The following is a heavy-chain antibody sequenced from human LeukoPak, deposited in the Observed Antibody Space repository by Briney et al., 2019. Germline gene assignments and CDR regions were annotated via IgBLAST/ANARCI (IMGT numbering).Heavy chain of an antibody. CDR2: IIPIFGTT. Sequence: SVKVSCKASGGTFSSYAISWVRQAPGQGLEWMGGIIPIFGTTNYAQKFQDRVTITADKSTSTAYMELSSLRSEDTAVYYCARVDTVNYYYYMDVWGKGTPVTVSS. J-gene: IGHJ6*03. D-gene: IGHD5-18*01. CDR3: ARVDTVNYYYYMDV. V-gene: IGHV1-69*06. CDR1: GGTFSSYA.